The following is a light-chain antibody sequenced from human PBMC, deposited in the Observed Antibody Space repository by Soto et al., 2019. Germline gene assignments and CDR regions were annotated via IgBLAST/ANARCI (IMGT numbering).Light chain of an antibody. CDR1: SSNIGAGYD. V-gene: IGLV1-40*01. Sequence: QSVLTQPPSVSGAPGQRVTISCTGSSSNIGAGYDVHWYQQFPGTAPKLLIYANTNRPSGVPDRFSGSKSGTSASLAITGLQAEDEADYYCQSYDISLRAYVFGTGTKVTVL. CDR2: ANT. J-gene: IGLJ1*01. CDR3: QSYDISLRAYV.